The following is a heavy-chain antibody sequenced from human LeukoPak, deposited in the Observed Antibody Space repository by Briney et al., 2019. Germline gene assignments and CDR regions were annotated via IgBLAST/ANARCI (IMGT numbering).Heavy chain of an antibody. D-gene: IGHD3-22*01. Sequence: GGCLSPAWPPDGSISDTNGTRCVRQAPGKGLEWVSLISGDGGSTFYADSVKGRFTISRDNSKNSLYLQMNSLRSDDTALYYCSREGESSVWYDYWGQGTLVTVSS. CDR3: SREGESSVWYDY. CDR2: ISGDGGST. CDR1: GSISDTNG. J-gene: IGHJ4*02. V-gene: IGHV3-43*02.